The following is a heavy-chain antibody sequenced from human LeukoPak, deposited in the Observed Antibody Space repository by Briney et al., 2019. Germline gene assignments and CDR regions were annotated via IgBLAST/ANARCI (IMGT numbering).Heavy chain of an antibody. Sequence: GALRLSCAASGFTFSSYAMQWVRQAPGKGLEWVAVISYDGSNKYYADSVKGRFTISRDNSKNTLYLQMNSLRAEDTAVYYCARSRPRKYCSGGSCYSNYFDYWGQGTLVTVSS. D-gene: IGHD2-15*01. CDR2: ISYDGSNK. V-gene: IGHV3-30*04. CDR1: GFTFSSYA. CDR3: ARSRPRKYCSGGSCYSNYFDY. J-gene: IGHJ4*02.